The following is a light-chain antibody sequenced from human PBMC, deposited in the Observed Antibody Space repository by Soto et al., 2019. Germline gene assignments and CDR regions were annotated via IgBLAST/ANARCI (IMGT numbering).Light chain of an antibody. Sequence: EIVFTQSPRTLSVSPGERATLSCSASQSVSSSYLAWYQQKPGQAPRLLIYGASSRATGIPDRFSGSGSGTDFTLTISRLEPEDFAVYYCQQYGSSPRTFGQGTKVDIK. CDR3: QQYGSSPRT. CDR1: QSVSSSY. CDR2: GAS. J-gene: IGKJ1*01. V-gene: IGKV3-20*01.